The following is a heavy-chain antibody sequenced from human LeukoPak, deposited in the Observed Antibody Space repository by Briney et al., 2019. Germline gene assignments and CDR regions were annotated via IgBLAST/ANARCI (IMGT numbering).Heavy chain of an antibody. CDR2: TYYRSKWYN. J-gene: IGHJ6*02. V-gene: IGHV6-1*01. D-gene: IGHD3-16*02. CDR3: AREYYDYVWGSYRDRGYYYYGMDV. CDR1: GDSVSSNSAA. Sequence: SQTLSLTCAISGDSVSSNSAAWNWIRQSPSRGLEWLGRTYYRSKWYNDYAVSVKSRITINPDTSKNQFFLQLNSVTPEDTAVYYCAREYYDYVWGSYRDRGYYYYGMDVWGQGTTVTVSS.